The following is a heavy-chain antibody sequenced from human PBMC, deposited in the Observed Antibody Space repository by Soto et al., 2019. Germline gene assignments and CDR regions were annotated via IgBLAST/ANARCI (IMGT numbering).Heavy chain of an antibody. CDR2: IYSSGSS. J-gene: IGHJ4*02. D-gene: IGHD3-10*01. V-gene: IGHV4-31*03. CDR3: AGGGLQTVEY. CDR1: GDPITRAGYY. Sequence: VQLQESGPGLVKPSQTLSLICTVSGDPITRAGYYWSWIRQHPGKGLEWIAYIYSSGSSYYNPSLKSRVALALDTSTDQFSLELTSVTAADTGVYFCAGGGLQTVEYWGQGTLVTVSA.